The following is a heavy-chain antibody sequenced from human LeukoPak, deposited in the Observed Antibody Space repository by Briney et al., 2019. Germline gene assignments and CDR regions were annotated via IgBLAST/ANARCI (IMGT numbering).Heavy chain of an antibody. Sequence: GGSLRLSCEASGFTFTTYSMTWVRQAPGKGLEWVSIISSGSSAIFSADALKGRFTISRDDAKNLLYLDMNSLRAEDTAVYYCARGHTAVTRHFDFWGQGTLVTVSS. CDR2: ISSGSSAI. CDR3: ARGHTAVTRHFDF. V-gene: IGHV3-21*01. CDR1: GFTFTTYS. D-gene: IGHD4-17*01. J-gene: IGHJ4*02.